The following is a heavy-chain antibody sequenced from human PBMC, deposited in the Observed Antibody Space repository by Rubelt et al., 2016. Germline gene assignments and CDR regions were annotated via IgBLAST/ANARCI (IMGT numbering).Heavy chain of an antibody. CDR3: ARDLDTRGWYWDY. D-gene: IGHD6-19*01. CDR2: ISYSGGA. Sequence: QVQLQESGPGLVKPSETLSLTCTVSGGSISSSSYYWGWIRQPPGKGLEWIGSISYSGGAYYNPSVKSRATISLATSKNQFTLTLRASTPAATAVYYCARDLDTRGWYWDYWGQGTPVTVSS. V-gene: IGHV4-39*02. CDR1: GGSISSSSYY. J-gene: IGHJ4*02.